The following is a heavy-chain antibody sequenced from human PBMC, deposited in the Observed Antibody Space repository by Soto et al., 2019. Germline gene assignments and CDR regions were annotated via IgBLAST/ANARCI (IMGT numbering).Heavy chain of an antibody. CDR3: ARHVVAAAGTIHWFDP. J-gene: IGHJ5*02. V-gene: IGHV4-39*01. D-gene: IGHD6-13*01. Sequence: SETLSLTCTVSGGSISSSSYYWGWIRQPPGKGLEWIGSIYYSGSTYYNPSLKSRVTISVDTSKNQFSLKLSSVTAADTAVYYCARHVVAAAGTIHWFDPWGQGTLVTVSS. CDR1: GGSISSSSYY. CDR2: IYYSGST.